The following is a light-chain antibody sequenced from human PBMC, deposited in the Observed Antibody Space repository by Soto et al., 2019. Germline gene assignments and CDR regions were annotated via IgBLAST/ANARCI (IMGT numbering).Light chain of an antibody. Sequence: QSALTQPASVSGSPGQSITISCTGTSSDIGGYNYVSWYQQHPDKAPKLMIYEVSNRPSGVSNRFSGSKSGNTASLTISGLQAEDEADYYCSSHTSSTTSVVFGGGTKLTVL. CDR1: SSDIGGYNY. V-gene: IGLV2-14*01. J-gene: IGLJ2*01. CDR3: SSHTSSTTSVV. CDR2: EVS.